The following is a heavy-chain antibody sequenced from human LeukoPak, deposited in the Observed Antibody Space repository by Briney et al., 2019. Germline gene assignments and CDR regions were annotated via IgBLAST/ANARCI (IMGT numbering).Heavy chain of an antibody. Sequence: SETLSLTCTVSGASISPYYWNWIRQPPGKGLEWIGEINHSGSTNYNPSLKSRVTISVDTSKNQFSLKLSSVTAADTAVYYCARTPIKADCSSTSCPGDAFDIWGQGTMVTVSS. D-gene: IGHD2-2*01. CDR3: ARTPIKADCSSTSCPGDAFDI. V-gene: IGHV4-34*01. J-gene: IGHJ3*02. CDR2: INHSGST. CDR1: GASISPYY.